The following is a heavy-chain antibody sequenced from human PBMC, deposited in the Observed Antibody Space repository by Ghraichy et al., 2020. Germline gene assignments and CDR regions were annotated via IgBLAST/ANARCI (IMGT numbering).Heavy chain of an antibody. J-gene: IGHJ5*02. D-gene: IGHD6-19*01. CDR3: NTDDLLAVSGTDWFDP. Sequence: GESLNISCAASGFTLNNAWMNWVRQAPGKGLEWVGRIKSKADGGTTDYAAPVKGRFTISRDDSKNTLYLQMNRLKTEDTAVYYCNTDDLLAVSGTDWFDPWGQGTLVTVSS. CDR2: IKSKADGGTT. CDR1: GFTLNNAW. V-gene: IGHV3-15*01.